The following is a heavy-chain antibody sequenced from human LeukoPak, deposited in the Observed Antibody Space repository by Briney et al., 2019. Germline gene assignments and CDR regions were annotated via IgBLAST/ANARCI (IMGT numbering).Heavy chain of an antibody. V-gene: IGHV4-31*03. D-gene: IGHD5-18*01. Sequence: NPSETLSLTCTVSGGSISGGGYSWSWIRQHPGKGLEWIGYIYYSGSTYYNPSLKSRVTISVDTSKNQFSLKLSSVTAADTAVYYCARGAYSYDYYFDYWGQGTLVTVSS. CDR3: ARGAYSYDYYFDY. J-gene: IGHJ4*02. CDR1: GGSISGGGYS. CDR2: IYYSGST.